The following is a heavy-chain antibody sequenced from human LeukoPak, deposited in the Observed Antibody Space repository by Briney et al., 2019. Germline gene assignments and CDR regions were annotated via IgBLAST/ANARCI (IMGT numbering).Heavy chain of an antibody. CDR3: ARDLGQYYDTSDNWFDP. J-gene: IGHJ5*02. CDR2: INSDGINT. Sequence: GGSLTLSCAASGFTFSNYWMHWVRQAPGKGLVWVSRINSDGINTSYADSVKGRFTISRDNAKNTLNLQMNSLRAEDTAVYYCARDLGQYYDTSDNWFDPWGQGTLVTVSS. CDR1: GFTFSNYW. D-gene: IGHD3-22*01. V-gene: IGHV3-74*01.